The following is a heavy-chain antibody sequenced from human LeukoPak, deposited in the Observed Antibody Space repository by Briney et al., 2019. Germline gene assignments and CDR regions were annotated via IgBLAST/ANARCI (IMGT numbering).Heavy chain of an antibody. Sequence: PSGTLSLTCTVSGGSISSYYWSWIRQPPGKGLEYIGYIYYSGSTNYNPSLKSRVTISVDTSKNQFSLKLSSVTAADTAVYYCAREPFWGKPLGDSSGPLGTWGQGTLVTVSS. J-gene: IGHJ5*02. V-gene: IGHV4-59*12. CDR2: IYYSGST. CDR1: GGSISSYY. D-gene: IGHD3-22*01. CDR3: AREPFWGKPLGDSSGPLGT.